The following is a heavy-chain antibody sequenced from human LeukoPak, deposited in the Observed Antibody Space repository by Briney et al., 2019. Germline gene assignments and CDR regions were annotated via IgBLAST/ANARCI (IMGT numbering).Heavy chain of an antibody. Sequence: SETLSLTCTVSGGSISSGDYYWSWIRQPPGKGLEWIGYIYYSGSTYYNPSLKSRVTISVDTSKNHFSLKLSSVTAADTAVYYCARDSGERYDFWSGYPGHWGQGTLVTVSS. J-gene: IGHJ1*01. CDR1: GGSISSGDYY. CDR2: IYYSGST. V-gene: IGHV4-30-4*08. D-gene: IGHD3-3*01. CDR3: ARDSGERYDFWSGYPGH.